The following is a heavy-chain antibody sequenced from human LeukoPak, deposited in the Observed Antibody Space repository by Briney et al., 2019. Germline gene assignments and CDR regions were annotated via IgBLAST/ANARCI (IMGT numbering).Heavy chain of an antibody. J-gene: IGHJ4*02. CDR3: ARDNYGGNFDY. CDR2: INPNSGGT. Sequence: ASVKVSCKASGYTFTGYYMHWVRQAPGQGREWMGRINPNSGGTNYAQKFQGRVTMTRDTSISTAYMELSRLRSDDTAVYYCARDNYGGNFDYWGQGTLVTVSS. D-gene: IGHD4-23*01. V-gene: IGHV1-2*06. CDR1: GYTFTGYY.